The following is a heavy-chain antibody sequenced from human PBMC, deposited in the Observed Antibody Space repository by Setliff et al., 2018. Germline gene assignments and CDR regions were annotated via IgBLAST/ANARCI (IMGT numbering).Heavy chain of an antibody. D-gene: IGHD2-21*02. V-gene: IGHV4-39*02. CDR2: VYYSGST. Sequence: SETLSLTCTVSGGSIRRTTYYWGWIRQPPGKGLEWIGTVYYSGSTYYSPSLKSRVTISVDTSRNQFSLKLSSVTAADTAVYYCARDLGHGGDSDYWGQGILVTVSS. CDR3: ARDLGHGGDSDY. J-gene: IGHJ4*02. CDR1: GGSIRRTTYY.